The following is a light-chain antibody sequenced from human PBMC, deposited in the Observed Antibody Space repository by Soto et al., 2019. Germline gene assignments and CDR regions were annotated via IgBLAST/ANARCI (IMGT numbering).Light chain of an antibody. CDR1: QSLNGN. CDR2: RAS. V-gene: IGKV3-15*01. J-gene: IGKJ1*01. CDR3: QQYNYWPS. Sequence: EILMTQSPATLPVSPGERATLSCRASQSLNGNLAWYQQKPGQAPRLLISRASTRATDIPARFTGSGSGTEFTLTIDSLQSEDFAVYYCQQYNYWPSFGQGTKVEIK.